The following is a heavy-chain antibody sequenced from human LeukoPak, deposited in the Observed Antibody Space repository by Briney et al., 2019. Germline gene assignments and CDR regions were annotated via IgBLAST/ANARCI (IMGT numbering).Heavy chain of an antibody. CDR2: FSSGGST. CDR3: ARRLGATGLDY. J-gene: IGHJ4*02. Sequence: GGSLRLSCAASGXTVSSSYMSWVRQAPGKGLEWVSVFSSGGSTYYADSVKGRFTISRDNSKNTLYLQMNSLRAEDTAVYYCARRLGATGLDYWGQGTLVTVSS. D-gene: IGHD1-26*01. CDR1: GXTVSSSY. V-gene: IGHV3-53*01.